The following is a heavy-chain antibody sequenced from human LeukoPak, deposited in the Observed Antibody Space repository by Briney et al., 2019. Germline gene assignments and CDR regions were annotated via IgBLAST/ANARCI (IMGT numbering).Heavy chain of an antibody. J-gene: IGHJ4*02. V-gene: IGHV3-23*01. CDR2: ISGSGGRT. Sequence: GGSLTLSSALSGLTLGSYTMSWVRQAPGRALEWVSAISGSGGRTYYADSVKGRFTISRDNSKMTLYMQIHSPRAEDTAVYYCANIVLTDYYDSSGYYYDYWGQGTLVSVSS. D-gene: IGHD3-22*01. CDR1: GLTLGSYT. CDR3: ANIVLTDYYDSSGYYYDY.